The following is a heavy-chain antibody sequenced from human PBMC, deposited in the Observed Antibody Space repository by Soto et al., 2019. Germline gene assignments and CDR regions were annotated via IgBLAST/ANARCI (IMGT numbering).Heavy chain of an antibody. CDR3: ASGHGGFDP. V-gene: IGHV3-23*01. Sequence: VQLLESGGGLVQPGGSLRVSCAASGFTFSNFAMGWVRQAPGRGLEWISDISASGGSTNYADSVKGRYTISRDNSKNTLYLQMSSLRAEDTAVYYCASGHGGFDPWGQGTLVTVSS. CDR2: ISASGGST. J-gene: IGHJ5*02. D-gene: IGHD3-16*01. CDR1: GFTFSNFA.